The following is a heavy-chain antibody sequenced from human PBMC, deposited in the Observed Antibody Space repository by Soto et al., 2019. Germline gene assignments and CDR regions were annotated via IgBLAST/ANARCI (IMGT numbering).Heavy chain of an antibody. D-gene: IGHD3-3*01. Sequence: PGGSLRLSCAASGFTFSSYGMHWVRQAPGKGLGWVAVISYDGSNKYYADSVKGRFTISRDNSKNTLYLQMNSLRAEDTAVYYCAKTIRFLEWYLDYWGQGTLVTVSS. CDR2: ISYDGSNK. V-gene: IGHV3-30*18. J-gene: IGHJ4*02. CDR1: GFTFSSYG. CDR3: AKTIRFLEWYLDY.